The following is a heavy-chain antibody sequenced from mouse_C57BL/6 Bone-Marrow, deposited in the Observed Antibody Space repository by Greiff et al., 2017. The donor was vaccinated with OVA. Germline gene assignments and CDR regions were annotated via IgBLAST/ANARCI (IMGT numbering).Heavy chain of an antibody. D-gene: IGHD1-1*01. CDR2: ISSGSSTI. CDR3: ARGDGSSFHWYFDV. Sequence: EVQVVESGGGLVKPGGSLKLSCAASGFTFSDYGMHWVRQAPEKGLEWVAYISSGSSTIYYADTVKGRFTISRDNAKNTLFLQMTSLRSEDTAMYYCARGDGSSFHWYFDVWGTGTTVTVSS. J-gene: IGHJ1*03. CDR1: GFTFSDYG. V-gene: IGHV5-17*01.